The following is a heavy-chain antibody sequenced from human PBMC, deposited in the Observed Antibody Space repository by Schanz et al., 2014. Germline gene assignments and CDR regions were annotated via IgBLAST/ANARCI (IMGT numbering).Heavy chain of an antibody. Sequence: QVQLQESGPGLVKPSQTLSLTCSVSGGSISSGSYYWNWIRQPAGKGLEWIGRVYTSGSTNYNPSLKRRVTRSVDRSKNQFSLMLDSVTAADTAVYYCARGGYGSGSYREFDYWGQGTLVTVSS. CDR2: VYTSGST. CDR3: ARGGYGSGSYREFDY. D-gene: IGHD3-10*01. CDR1: GGSISSGSYY. V-gene: IGHV4-61*02. J-gene: IGHJ4*02.